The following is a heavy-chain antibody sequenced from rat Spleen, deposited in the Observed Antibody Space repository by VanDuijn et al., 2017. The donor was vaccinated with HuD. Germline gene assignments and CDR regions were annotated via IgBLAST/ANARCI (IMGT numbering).Heavy chain of an antibody. V-gene: IGHV5-25*01. CDR1: GFTFTNYY. D-gene: IGHD1-2*01. Sequence: EVQLVESGGGLVQPGRSMKLSCAASGFTFTNYYMAWVRQAPTKGLEWVASISTYGGNTYYRDSVKGRFTISRDNAKSTLYLQMDSLRSEDTATYYCARVYYYTTDRLGADYFDYWGQGVMVTVSS. J-gene: IGHJ2*01. CDR3: ARVYYYTTDRLGADYFDY. CDR2: ISTYGGNT.